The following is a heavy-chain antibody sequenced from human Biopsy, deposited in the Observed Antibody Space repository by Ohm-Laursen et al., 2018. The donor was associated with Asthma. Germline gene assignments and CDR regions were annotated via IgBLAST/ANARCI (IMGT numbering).Heavy chain of an antibody. J-gene: IGHJ4*02. CDR1: GFTFSDAW. D-gene: IGHD1-26*01. CDR2: IKSKTDGGTT. CDR3: AIYSGRSFDY. V-gene: IGHV3-15*01. Sequence: GSLRLSCAAFGFTFSDAWMSWVRQAPGKGLEWVGHIKSKTDGGTTDYAAPVKGRFSISRDDSKSTLYLQMNSLKTEDTAVYFCAIYSGRSFDYWGQGTLVTVSS.